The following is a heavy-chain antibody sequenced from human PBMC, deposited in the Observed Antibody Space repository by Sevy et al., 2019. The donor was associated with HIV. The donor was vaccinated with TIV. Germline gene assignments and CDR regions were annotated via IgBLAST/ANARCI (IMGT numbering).Heavy chain of an antibody. CDR3: ARLPITMAGTVY. V-gene: IGHV3-48*02. CDR2: ISSSSSTI. D-gene: IGHD6-19*01. Sequence: GGSLRLSCAASGFTFSSYSMNWVRQAPGKGLEWVSYISSSSSTIYYADSVKGRFTISRDNAKSSLYLQMNSLRDEDTAVYYCARLPITMAGTVYWGQGTLVTVSS. CDR1: GFTFSSYS. J-gene: IGHJ4*02.